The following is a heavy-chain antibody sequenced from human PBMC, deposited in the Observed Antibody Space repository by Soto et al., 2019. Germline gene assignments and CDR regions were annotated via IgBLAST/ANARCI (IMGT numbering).Heavy chain of an antibody. CDR2: IVAGSGDT. D-gene: IGHD3-3*01. Sequence: QMQLVQSGPEVKKPGTSVKLSCKASGLTFSSSAVQWVRQSRGQRLEWKGWIVAGSGDTKYAQRFHERVTFSRDMSTDTAYMELSSLRSDDTGVYYCAARSDFRFYYSDMDVWGQGTTVTVSS. J-gene: IGHJ6*02. CDR3: AARSDFRFYYSDMDV. V-gene: IGHV1-58*01. CDR1: GLTFSSSA.